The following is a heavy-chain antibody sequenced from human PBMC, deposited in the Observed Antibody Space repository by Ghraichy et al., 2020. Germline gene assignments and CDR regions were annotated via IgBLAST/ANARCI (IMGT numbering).Heavy chain of an antibody. V-gene: IGHV3-23*01. D-gene: IGHD6-19*01. CDR3: AKDLSSGWPHDY. Sequence: GGSLRLSCAASGFTFISYAMSWVRQAPGKGLERVSGISGSGVSTDYADSVKGRFTISRDNSKNTLYLQMNSLRAEDTAVYYCAKDLSSGWPHDYWGQGALVTVSS. CDR1: GFTFISYA. CDR2: ISGSGVST. J-gene: IGHJ4*02.